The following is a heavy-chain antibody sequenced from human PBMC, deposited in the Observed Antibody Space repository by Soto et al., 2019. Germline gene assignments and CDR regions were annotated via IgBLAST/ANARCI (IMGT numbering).Heavy chain of an antibody. J-gene: IGHJ6*02. CDR1: GFSLSDYA. D-gene: IGHD3-3*01. Sequence: GESLKISGVASGFSLSDYAVNCVRQATGKGLEWVSFISSDSRTIYYADSVEGRFTVSRDNARNSVSLQMDSLRDEDAAVYYCARIKLVEWFFINVDVYDMDVWGQGTPVTVSS. CDR2: ISSDSRTI. V-gene: IGHV3-48*02. CDR3: ARIKLVEWFFINVDVYDMDV.